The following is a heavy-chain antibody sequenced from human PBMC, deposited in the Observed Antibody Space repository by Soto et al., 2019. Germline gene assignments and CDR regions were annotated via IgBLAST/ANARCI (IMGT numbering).Heavy chain of an antibody. CDR1: GFSCSSYS. Sequence: GGSLRLSCAASGFSCSSYSMNWVRQAPGKGLEWVSYISSSSSTIYYADSVKGRFTISRDNAKNSLYLQMNSLRDEDTAVYYCARELGIYYYYGMDVWGQGTTVTVSS. V-gene: IGHV3-48*02. J-gene: IGHJ6*02. CDR3: ARELGIYYYYGMDV. CDR2: ISSSSSTI. D-gene: IGHD2-15*01.